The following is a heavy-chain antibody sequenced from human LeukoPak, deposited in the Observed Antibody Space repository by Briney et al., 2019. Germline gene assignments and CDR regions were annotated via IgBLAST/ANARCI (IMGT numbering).Heavy chain of an antibody. CDR3: ARDGSSGWYGD. D-gene: IGHD6-19*01. V-gene: IGHV3-30*04. CDR1: GFTFSSYA. Sequence: GGSLRLSCAASGFTFSSYAMHWVRQAPGKGLVWVAVISYDGSNTYYADSVKGRFTISRDNSKNTLYLQMNSLRAEDTAVYYCARDGSSGWYGDWGQGTLVTVSS. CDR2: ISYDGSNT. J-gene: IGHJ4*02.